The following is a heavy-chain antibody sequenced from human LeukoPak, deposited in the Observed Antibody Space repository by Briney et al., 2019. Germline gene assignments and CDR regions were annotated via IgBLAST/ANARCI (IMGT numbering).Heavy chain of an antibody. V-gene: IGHV1-69*01. D-gene: IGHD3-10*01. CDR2: IIPIFGTA. CDR3: KTNMVRGVIISDYFDY. Sequence: SVKVSCKASGGTFSSYAISWVRQAPGQGLEWMGGIIPIFGTANYAQKFQGRVTITADESTSTAYMELSSLRSEDTAVYYCKTNMVRGVIISDYFDYWGQGTLVTVSS. J-gene: IGHJ4*02. CDR1: GGTFSSYA.